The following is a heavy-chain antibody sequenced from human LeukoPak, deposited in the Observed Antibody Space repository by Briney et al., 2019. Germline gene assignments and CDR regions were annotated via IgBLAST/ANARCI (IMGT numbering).Heavy chain of an antibody. CDR2: IYYSGST. J-gene: IGHJ6*02. D-gene: IGHD3-10*01. CDR3: AREGLGAQGYYYGMDV. Sequence: SETLSLTCTVSGGSISSGGYYWSWIRQHPGKGLEWIGYIYYSGSTYYNPSLKSRVTITVDTSKNQFSLKLSSVTAADTAVYYCAREGLGAQGYYYGMDVWGQGTTVTVSS. CDR1: GGSISSGGYY. V-gene: IGHV4-31*03.